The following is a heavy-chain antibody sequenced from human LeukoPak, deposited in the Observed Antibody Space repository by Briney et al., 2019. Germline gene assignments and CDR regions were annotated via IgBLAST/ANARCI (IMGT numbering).Heavy chain of an antibody. J-gene: IGHJ4*02. D-gene: IGHD1-7*01. CDR3: ARGNWNYKYYFDY. V-gene: IGHV3-7*03. CDR1: GFTFSSYW. CDR2: IKQDGSEK. Sequence: GGSLRLSCAASGFTFSSYWMGWVRQAPGKGLEWVANIKQDGSEKYYVDSVKGRFTISRDNAKNSLYLQMNSLRAEDTAVYYCARGNWNYKYYFDYWGQGTLVTVSS.